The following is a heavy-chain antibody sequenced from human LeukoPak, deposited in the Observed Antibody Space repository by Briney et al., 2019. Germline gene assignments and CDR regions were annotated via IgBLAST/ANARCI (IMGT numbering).Heavy chain of an antibody. Sequence: PSETLSLTCAVYGGSFSGYYWSWIRQPPGKGLEWIGEINHSGSTNYNPSLKSRVTISVDRSKNQFSLKLSSVTAADTAVYYCHSSTYYYDSSGFYSYYFDYWGQGTLVTVSS. CDR1: GGSFSGYY. CDR2: INHSGST. J-gene: IGHJ4*02. CDR3: HSSTYYYDSSGFYSYYFDY. V-gene: IGHV4-34*03. D-gene: IGHD3-22*01.